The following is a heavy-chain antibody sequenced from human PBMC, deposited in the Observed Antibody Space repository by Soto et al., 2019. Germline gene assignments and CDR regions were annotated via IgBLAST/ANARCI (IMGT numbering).Heavy chain of an antibody. D-gene: IGHD6-19*01. V-gene: IGHV4-59*08. J-gene: IGHJ6*02. CDR2: IYYSGST. CDR3: ARHGGLAVADDYYYYYYGMDV. CDR1: GGSISSYY. Sequence: PSETLSLTCTVSGGSISSYYWSWIRQPPGKGLEWIGYIYYSGSTNYNPSLKSRVTISVDTSKNQFSLKLSSVTAADTAVYYCARHGGLAVADDYYYYYYGMDVWGQGTTVTVSS.